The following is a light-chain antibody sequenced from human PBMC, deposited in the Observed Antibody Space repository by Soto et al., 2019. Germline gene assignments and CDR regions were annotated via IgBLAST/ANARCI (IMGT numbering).Light chain of an antibody. Sequence: EIVLTQSPGTLSLSPGERATLSCRASQSVSSSYSAWYQQKPGQAPRLLIYGASSRATGIPDRFSGSGSGTDFTLTISRLEPEDFAIYYCQHRTSWPPAFGQGTRLEIK. CDR1: QSVSSSY. J-gene: IGKJ5*01. V-gene: IGKV3D-20*02. CDR2: GAS. CDR3: QHRTSWPPA.